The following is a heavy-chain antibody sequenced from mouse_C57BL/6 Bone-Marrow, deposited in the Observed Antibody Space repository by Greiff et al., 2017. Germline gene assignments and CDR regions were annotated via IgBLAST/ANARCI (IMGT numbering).Heavy chain of an antibody. J-gene: IGHJ3*01. CDR2: IHPNSGST. CDR3: ATGSWFAY. CDR1: GYTFTDHT. Sequence: QVQLKQSDAELVKPGASVKISCKVSGYTFTDHTIHWVKQRPGQGLEWIGMIHPNSGSTNYNEKFKSKATLTVDKSSSTAYMQLSSLTSEDSAVYYCATGSWFAYWGQGTLVTVSA. V-gene: IGHV1-64*01.